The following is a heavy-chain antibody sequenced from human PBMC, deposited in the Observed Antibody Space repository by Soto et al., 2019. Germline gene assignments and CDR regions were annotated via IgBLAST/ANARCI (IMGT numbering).Heavy chain of an antibody. J-gene: IGHJ6*02. V-gene: IGHV4-34*01. CDR3: ARGEGDFWSGYTLRSWNYYGMDV. D-gene: IGHD3-3*01. CDR2: INHSGST. CDR1: GGSFSGYY. Sequence: SETLSLTCAVYGGSFSGYYWSWIRQPPGKGLEWIGEINHSGSTNYNPSLKSRVTISVDTSKNQFSLKLSSVTAADTAVYYCARGEGDFWSGYTLRSWNYYGMDVWGQGTTVTVSS.